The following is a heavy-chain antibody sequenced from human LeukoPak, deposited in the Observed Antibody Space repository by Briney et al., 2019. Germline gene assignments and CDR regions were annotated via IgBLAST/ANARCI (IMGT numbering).Heavy chain of an antibody. J-gene: IGHJ4*02. D-gene: IGHD3-22*01. Sequence: GGSLRLSCAASGFTFSSYSMNWVRQAPGKGLEWVSSISSSSSYIYYADSVKGRFTISRDNAKNSLYLQMNSLRAEDTVVYYCARDHYDSSGYYYFDYWGQGTLVTVSS. CDR1: GFTFSSYS. CDR2: ISSSSSYI. V-gene: IGHV3-21*01. CDR3: ARDHYDSSGYYYFDY.